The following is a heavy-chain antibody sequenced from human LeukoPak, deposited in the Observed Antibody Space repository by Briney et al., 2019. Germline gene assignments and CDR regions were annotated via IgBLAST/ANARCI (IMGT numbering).Heavy chain of an antibody. D-gene: IGHD3-16*02. J-gene: IGHJ3*02. V-gene: IGHV4-39*07. CDR1: GGSISSSSYY. Sequence: SETLSLTCTVSGGSISSSSYYWGWIRQPPGKGLEWIGEIYHSGSTNYNPSLKSRVTISVDKSKNQFSLKLSSVTAADTAVYYCARDADTMITFGGVIVGSWAFDIWGQGTMVTVSS. CDR3: ARDADTMITFGGVIVGSWAFDI. CDR2: IYHSGST.